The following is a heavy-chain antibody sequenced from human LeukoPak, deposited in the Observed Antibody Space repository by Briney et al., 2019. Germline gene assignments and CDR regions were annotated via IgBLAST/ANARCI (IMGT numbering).Heavy chain of an antibody. J-gene: IGHJ4*02. D-gene: IGHD3-22*01. V-gene: IGHV1-69*04. CDR2: IIPILGIA. CDR1: GGTFSSYA. Sequence: SVKVSCKASGGTFSSYAISWVRQAPGQGLEWMGRIIPILGIANYAQKFQGRVTITADESTSTAYMELSSLRSEDTAVYYCARNGHSSGYYGYWGQGTLVTVSS. CDR3: ARNGHSSGYYGY.